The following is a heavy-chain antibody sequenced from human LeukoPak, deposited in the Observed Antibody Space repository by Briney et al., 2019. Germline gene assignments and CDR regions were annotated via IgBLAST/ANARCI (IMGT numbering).Heavy chain of an antibody. V-gene: IGHV1-46*01. CDR1: GYTFTSYF. CDR3: ARDFLEWLSGDY. D-gene: IGHD3-3*01. J-gene: IGHJ4*02. Sequence: ASVNVSCKASGYTFTSYFMHWVRQAPGQGLEWMGIINPSGGSTSYAQKFQGRVTMTRDTSTSTVYMELSSLRSEDTAVYYCARDFLEWLSGDYWGQGTLVTVSS. CDR2: INPSGGST.